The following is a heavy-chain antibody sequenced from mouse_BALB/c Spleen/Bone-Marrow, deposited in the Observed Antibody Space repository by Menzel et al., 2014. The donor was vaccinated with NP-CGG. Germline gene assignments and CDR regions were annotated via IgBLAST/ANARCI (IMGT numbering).Heavy chain of an antibody. CDR2: IVPSSGYT. CDR3: AREARTGAWFAY. CDR1: GYTFTSNT. V-gene: IGHV1-4*02. D-gene: IGHD4-1*01. J-gene: IGHJ3*01. Sequence: QVQLQQPGAELARPGASVKMSCKASGYTFTSNTIQWVKRRPGQGLEWVGYIVPSSGYTDYNQNFKDKTTLTADKSSSTAYMQLSSLTSADSAVYYCAREARTGAWFAYWGQGTLVTVSA.